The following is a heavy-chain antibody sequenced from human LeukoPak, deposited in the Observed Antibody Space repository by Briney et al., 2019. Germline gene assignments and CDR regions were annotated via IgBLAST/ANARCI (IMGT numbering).Heavy chain of an antibody. CDR1: GFTFSSYA. V-gene: IGHV3-30-3*02. Sequence: GGSLRLSCAASGFTFSSYAMHWVRQAPGKGLEWVAVISYDGSNKYYADSVKGRFTISRDNTKNTLYLQMNSLRAEDTAVYYCAKRGGNRYCSSTSCLGDAFDIWGQGTMVTVSS. CDR3: AKRGGNRYCSSTSCLGDAFDI. CDR2: ISYDGSNK. J-gene: IGHJ3*02. D-gene: IGHD2-2*01.